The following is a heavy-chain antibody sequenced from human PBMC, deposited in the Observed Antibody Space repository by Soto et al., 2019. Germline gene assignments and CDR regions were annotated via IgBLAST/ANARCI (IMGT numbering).Heavy chain of an antibody. Sequence: SETLSLTCTVSGGSIKVCGYYWCWIRQPPGKGLEWVATIYYSGTTYYNPSLKSRLTISLDTSRNQFSLDLTSVTAADTAVYYCARLAYSHYSTWGQGTLVTVSS. CDR2: IYYSGTT. V-gene: IGHV4-39*01. D-gene: IGHD5-12*01. J-gene: IGHJ4*02. CDR3: ARLAYSHYST. CDR1: GGSIKVCGYY.